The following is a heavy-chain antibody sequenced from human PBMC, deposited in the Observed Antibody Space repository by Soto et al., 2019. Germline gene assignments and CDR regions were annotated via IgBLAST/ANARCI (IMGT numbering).Heavy chain of an antibody. D-gene: IGHD5-18*01. Sequence: QVQLVESGGGVVQPGRSLRLSCAASGFTFSSYAMHWVRQAPGKRLEWVAVISYDGSNKYYADSVKGRFTISRDNSKNTLYLQMNSLRAEDTAVYYCARGNTAMAYNVLDYWGQGTLVTVSS. CDR1: GFTFSSYA. J-gene: IGHJ4*02. CDR2: ISYDGSNK. CDR3: ARGNTAMAYNVLDY. V-gene: IGHV3-30-3*01.